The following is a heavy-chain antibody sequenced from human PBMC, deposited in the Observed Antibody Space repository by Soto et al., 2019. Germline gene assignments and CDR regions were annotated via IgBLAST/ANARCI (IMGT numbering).Heavy chain of an antibody. CDR3: ARVWLYGSGGSCYLNFDY. D-gene: IGHD2-15*01. CDR1: GGSISSSNW. Sequence: QVQLQESGPGLVKPSGTLSLTCAVSGGSISSSNWWMWVRQPPGKGLEWIGEIYHSGSTNDNPSLKRKVTISVDKSKDKSSLKLSSVTAADTAVDYCARVWLYGSGGSCYLNFDYWGQGTLVTVSS. CDR2: IYHSGST. J-gene: IGHJ4*02. V-gene: IGHV4-4*02.